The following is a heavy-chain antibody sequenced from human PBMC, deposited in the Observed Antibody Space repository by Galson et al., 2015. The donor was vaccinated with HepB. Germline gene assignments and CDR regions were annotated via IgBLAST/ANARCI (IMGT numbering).Heavy chain of an antibody. V-gene: IGHV3-23*01. D-gene: IGHD2-15*01. CDR1: GFTLSNYA. CDR2: FIGRGGSA. Sequence: SLRLPCAASGFTLSNYAMSWVRQAPGKGLEWVSGFIGRGGSAYYADSVKGRFTISRDISKNTLYLQMSSLRVEDTALYYCAKAGGSAVTNNWLDPWGQGTLVTVSS. J-gene: IGHJ5*02. CDR3: AKAGGSAVTNNWLDP.